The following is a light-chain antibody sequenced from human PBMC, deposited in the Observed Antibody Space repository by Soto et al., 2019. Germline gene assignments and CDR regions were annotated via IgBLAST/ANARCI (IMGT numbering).Light chain of an antibody. CDR2: DVS. V-gene: IGLV2-14*01. Sequence: QSVLTQPASVSGSPGQSITISCTGTSSDVGGYNYVSWYQQHPGKAPKLMIYDVSNRPSGVSNRFSGSKSGNTASLTISGLQAEDEAVYYCCSYTRTSNHYFFGSGTKVTVL. J-gene: IGLJ1*01. CDR3: CSYTRTSNHYF. CDR1: SSDVGGYNY.